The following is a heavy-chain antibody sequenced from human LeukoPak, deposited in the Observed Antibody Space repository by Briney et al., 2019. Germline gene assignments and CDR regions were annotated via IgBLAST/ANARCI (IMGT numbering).Heavy chain of an antibody. CDR1: GYTLTELS. CDR2: FDPEDGET. Sequence: ASVKVSCKISGYTLTELSMHWVRQAPGKGLEWMGGFDPEDGETIYAQKFQGRVTMTEDTSTDTAYMELSSLRSEDTAVYYCATTGYCSSTSCFNWFDPWGQGTLVTVSS. CDR3: ATTGYCSSTSCFNWFDP. D-gene: IGHD2-2*01. J-gene: IGHJ5*02. V-gene: IGHV1-24*01.